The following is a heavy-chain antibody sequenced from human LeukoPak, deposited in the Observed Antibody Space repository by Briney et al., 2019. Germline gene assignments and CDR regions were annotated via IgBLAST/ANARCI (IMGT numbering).Heavy chain of an antibody. Sequence: GGSLRLSCAASGFTFSSYWMSWVRQAPGKGLEWVANIKQDGSEKYYVDSVKGRFTISRDNAKNSLYLQMNSLRAEDTAVYYCARDPVGGDYPGYFDYWGQGTLVTVSS. CDR1: GFTFSSYW. CDR3: ARDPVGGDYPGYFDY. V-gene: IGHV3-7*01. J-gene: IGHJ4*02. D-gene: IGHD4-17*01. CDR2: IKQDGSEK.